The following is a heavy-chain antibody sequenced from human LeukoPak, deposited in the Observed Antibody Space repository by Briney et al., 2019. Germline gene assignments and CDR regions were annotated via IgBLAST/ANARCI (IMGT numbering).Heavy chain of an antibody. D-gene: IGHD2/OR15-2a*01. CDR3: ARRGSGASLEYSFDL. CDR2: IYYSGNT. J-gene: IGHJ2*01. V-gene: IGHV4-59*08. Sequence: PSETLSLTCTVSGGSISSYYWSWIRQPPGKGLEYIGYIYYSGNTNSTPSLNSRVTISVDTSKNPFSLKLSSVTAADTAVYYCARRGSGASLEYSFDLWGRGTLVTVSS. CDR1: GGSISSYY.